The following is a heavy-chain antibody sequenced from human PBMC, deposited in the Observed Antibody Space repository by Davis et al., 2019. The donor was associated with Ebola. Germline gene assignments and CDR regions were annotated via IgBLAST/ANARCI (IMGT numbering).Heavy chain of an antibody. D-gene: IGHD6-13*01. J-gene: IGHJ4*02. CDR2: INSDGSST. V-gene: IGHV3-74*01. CDR3: ARWGYSSSWYYFDY. Sequence: GESLKISCAASGFTFSNYWMHWVRQAPGKGLVWVSRINSDGSSTSYADSVKGRFTISRDNAKNTLYLQMNSLRAEDTAVYYCARWGYSSSWYYFDYWGQGTLVTVSS. CDR1: GFTFSNYW.